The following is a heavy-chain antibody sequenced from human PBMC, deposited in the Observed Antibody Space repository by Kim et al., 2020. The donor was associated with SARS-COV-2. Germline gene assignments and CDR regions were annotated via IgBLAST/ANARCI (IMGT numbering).Heavy chain of an antibody. V-gene: IGHV1-18*01. CDR1: GYTFTTYG. CDR3: ARIVYYYDTSGYYSVSTFDY. CDR2: ISPHNGDT. J-gene: IGHJ4*02. D-gene: IGHD3-22*01. Sequence: ASVKVSCQASGYTFTTYGFSWVRQVPGQGLEWMGWISPHNGDTDYAQKFQGRVTMTTDTSTSTAYMDLRSLRSDDTAVYYCARIVYYYDTSGYYSVSTFDYWGQGTLVTVSS.